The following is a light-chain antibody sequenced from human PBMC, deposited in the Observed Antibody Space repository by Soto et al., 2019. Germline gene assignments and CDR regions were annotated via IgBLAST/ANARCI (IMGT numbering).Light chain of an antibody. CDR1: QSVLYSPNNKNY. V-gene: IGKV4-1*01. CDR2: WAS. J-gene: IGKJ1*01. CDR3: QQYINAPQT. Sequence: DIVMTQSPDSLAVSLGERATINCKSSQSVLYSPNNKNYLAWYQQKPGQPPKLLVYWASTRESGGPDRFSGSGSETDFTRTINSRQAEDVAVYYCQQYINAPQTFGQGTKVEIK.